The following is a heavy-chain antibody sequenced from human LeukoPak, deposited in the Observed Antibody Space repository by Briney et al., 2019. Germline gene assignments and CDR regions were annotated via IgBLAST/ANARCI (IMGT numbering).Heavy chain of an antibody. V-gene: IGHV1-18*01. D-gene: IGHD7-27*01. Sequence: ASVKVSCKASGYTFTSYGISWVRQAPGQGLEWMGWISAYNGNTNYAQKLQGRVTMTTDTSTSTAYMELRSLRSDDTAVYYCAGEPLTGDRKNAFDIWGQGTMATVSS. J-gene: IGHJ3*02. CDR2: ISAYNGNT. CDR1: GYTFTSYG. CDR3: AGEPLTGDRKNAFDI.